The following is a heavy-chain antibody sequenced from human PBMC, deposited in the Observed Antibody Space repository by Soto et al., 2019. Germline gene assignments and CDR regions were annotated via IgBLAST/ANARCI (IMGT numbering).Heavy chain of an antibody. CDR1: GFTFSSYA. V-gene: IGHV3-23*01. D-gene: IGHD2-15*01. Sequence: GGSLRLSCAASGFTFSSYAMSWVRQAPGKGLEWVSSISGSGGSTYYADTVKGRFTISRDNSKNTLYLQMNSLRAEDTAVYYCEKDGEVVALPDYWGQGTLVTVSS. CDR3: EKDGEVVALPDY. J-gene: IGHJ4*02. CDR2: ISGSGGST.